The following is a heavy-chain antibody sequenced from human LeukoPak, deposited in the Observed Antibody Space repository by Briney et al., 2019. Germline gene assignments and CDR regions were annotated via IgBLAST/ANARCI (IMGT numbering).Heavy chain of an antibody. J-gene: IGHJ3*02. D-gene: IGHD1-26*01. Sequence: ASVKVSCKASGGTLSSYAISWVRQAPGQGLEWMGGIIPIFGTANYAQKFQGRVTITADESTSTAYMELSSLRSEDTAVYYCARVVVGATPDAFDIWGQGTMVTVSS. CDR2: IIPIFGTA. V-gene: IGHV1-69*13. CDR1: GGTLSSYA. CDR3: ARVVVGATPDAFDI.